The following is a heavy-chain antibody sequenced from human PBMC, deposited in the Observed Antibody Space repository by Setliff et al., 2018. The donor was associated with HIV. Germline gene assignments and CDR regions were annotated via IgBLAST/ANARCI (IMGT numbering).Heavy chain of an antibody. D-gene: IGHD3-10*01. V-gene: IGHV1-69*05. CDR1: EGTFSSYA. CDR3: ALLWFGELLPYNFDY. Sequence: ASVKVSCKASEGTFSSYAISWVRQAPGQGLEWMGGIIPIFGTANYAQKFQGRVTITTDESTSTAYMELSSLRSEDTAVYYCALLWFGELLPYNFDYWGQGTLVTVSS. CDR2: IIPIFGTA. J-gene: IGHJ4*02.